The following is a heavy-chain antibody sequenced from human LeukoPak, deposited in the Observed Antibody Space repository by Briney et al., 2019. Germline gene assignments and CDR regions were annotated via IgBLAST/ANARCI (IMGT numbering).Heavy chain of an antibody. Sequence: SQTLSLTCTVSGGSLSSGNYYWSWIRQPPGKGLEWIGYIYYSGSTYYNPSLKSRVTISIDTSKNQFSLKLNSVTAADTAVYYCASRLGATGEFDYWGQGTLVTVSS. CDR1: GGSLSSGNYY. J-gene: IGHJ4*02. V-gene: IGHV4-30-4*01. CDR3: ASRLGATGEFDY. D-gene: IGHD1-26*01. CDR2: IYYSGST.